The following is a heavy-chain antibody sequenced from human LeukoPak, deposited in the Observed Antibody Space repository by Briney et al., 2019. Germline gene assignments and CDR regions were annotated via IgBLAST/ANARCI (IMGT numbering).Heavy chain of an antibody. CDR2: IIPILDVA. D-gene: IGHD5-24*01. CDR3: ARVDRDAEEDFDY. CDR1: GGTFSTNA. J-gene: IGHJ4*02. Sequence: SVKVSCKASGGTFSTNAISWVRQAPGQGLEWMGRIIPILDVANYAQKFQGRVTIAADESTSTAYLELCTLRSEDTAVYYCARVDRDAEEDFDYWGQGTLVTVSS. V-gene: IGHV1-69*04.